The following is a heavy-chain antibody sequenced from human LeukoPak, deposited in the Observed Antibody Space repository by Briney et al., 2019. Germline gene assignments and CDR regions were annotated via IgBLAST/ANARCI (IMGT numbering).Heavy chain of an antibody. Sequence: PSETLSLTCTVSGGSISSSSYYWGWIRQPPGKGLEWIGSIYYSGSTYYNPSLKSRVTISVDTPKNQFSLKLSSVTAADTAVYYCARDAWYSGSYNGNHDASDIWGQGTMVTVSS. CDR3: ARDAWYSGSYNGNHDASDI. CDR2: IYYSGST. V-gene: IGHV4-39*07. D-gene: IGHD1-26*01. CDR1: GGSISSSSYY. J-gene: IGHJ3*02.